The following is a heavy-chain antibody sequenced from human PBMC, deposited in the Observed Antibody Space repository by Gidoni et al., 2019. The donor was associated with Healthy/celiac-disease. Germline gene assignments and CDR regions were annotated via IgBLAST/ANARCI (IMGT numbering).Heavy chain of an antibody. D-gene: IGHD5-12*01. CDR1: GYTFSNYY. CDR2: INPSNGRT. V-gene: IGHV1-46*01. Sequence: QVQLVQSGAEVKKPGASVKVSCKASGYTFSNYYLHWVRQAPGQGLEWMGIINPSNGRTVYAQKIQGRVTMTRDTSTTTIYMELSSLISEDTAVYYCSRGLRSGYDPGMDVWGQGTTVTVSS. CDR3: SRGLRSGYDPGMDV. J-gene: IGHJ6*02.